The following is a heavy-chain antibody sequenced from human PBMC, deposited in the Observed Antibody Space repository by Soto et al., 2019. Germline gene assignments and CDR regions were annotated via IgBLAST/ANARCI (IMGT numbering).Heavy chain of an antibody. Sequence: QVQLVQSGAEVKKPGSSVKVSCKASGGTFSSYAISWVRQAPGQGLEWMGGIIPIFGTANYAQKFQGRVTITADESTSTAYMELSSLRSEDTGVYYCASGSRVVVKEGDAFDIWGQGTMVTVSS. CDR1: GGTFSSYA. CDR2: IIPIFGTA. V-gene: IGHV1-69*12. J-gene: IGHJ3*02. D-gene: IGHD3-22*01. CDR3: ASGSRVVVKEGDAFDI.